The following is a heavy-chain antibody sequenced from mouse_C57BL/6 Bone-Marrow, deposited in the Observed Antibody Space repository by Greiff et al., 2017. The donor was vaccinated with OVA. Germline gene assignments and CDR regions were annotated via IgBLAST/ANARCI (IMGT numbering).Heavy chain of an antibody. V-gene: IGHV1-85*01. CDR2: IYPRDGST. D-gene: IGHD1-1*01. CDR1: GYTFTSYD. Sequence: VQVVESGPELVKPGASVKLSCKASGYTFTSYDINWVKQRPGQGLEWIGWIYPRDGSTKYNEKFKGKATLTVGTSSSTAYMELHSLTSEDSAVYFCARGYYGSSFYWYFDVWGTGTTVTVSS. CDR3: ARGYYGSSFYWYFDV. J-gene: IGHJ1*03.